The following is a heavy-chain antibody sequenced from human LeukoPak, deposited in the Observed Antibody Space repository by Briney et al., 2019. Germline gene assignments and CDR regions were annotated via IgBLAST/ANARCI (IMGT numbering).Heavy chain of an antibody. J-gene: IGHJ4*02. D-gene: IGHD2-2*02. Sequence: GGSLRLSCAASGFTFSSYGMSWVRQAPGKGLEWVSAISGSGGSTYYADSVKGRFTISRDNSKNTLYLQMNSLRAEDTAVYYCAKVLVVVPAAIGTLDYWGQGTLVTVSS. CDR1: GFTFSSYG. CDR3: AKVLVVVPAAIGTLDY. CDR2: ISGSGGST. V-gene: IGHV3-23*01.